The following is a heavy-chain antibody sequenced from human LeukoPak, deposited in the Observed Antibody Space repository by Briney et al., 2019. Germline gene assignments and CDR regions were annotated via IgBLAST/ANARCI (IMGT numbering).Heavy chain of an antibody. CDR2: IYPGDSDT. V-gene: IGHV5-51*01. Sequence: KSGESLEISCQGFGYSFTSYWIGWVRPLPGKGLEWMGIIYPGDSDTRYSPSFQGQVTISADKSISTAYLQWSSLKASDTAMYYCARVMVRGVIPDYWGQGTLVTVSS. CDR1: GYSFTSYW. D-gene: IGHD3-10*01. CDR3: ARVMVRGVIPDY. J-gene: IGHJ4*02.